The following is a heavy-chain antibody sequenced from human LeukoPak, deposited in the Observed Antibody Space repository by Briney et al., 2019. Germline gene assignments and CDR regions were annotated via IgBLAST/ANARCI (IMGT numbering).Heavy chain of an antibody. Sequence: GGSLRLSCAVSRFPFSVYEFNWVRQAPGKGLEWVANIASSGTIKYYADSVEGRFSISRDNAKNSLYLQMNRLRVEDTGFYYCALLAVASDFDYWGQGALVTVSS. CDR3: ALLAVASDFDY. CDR1: RFPFSVYE. D-gene: IGHD6-19*01. CDR2: IASSGTIK. V-gene: IGHV3-48*03. J-gene: IGHJ4*02.